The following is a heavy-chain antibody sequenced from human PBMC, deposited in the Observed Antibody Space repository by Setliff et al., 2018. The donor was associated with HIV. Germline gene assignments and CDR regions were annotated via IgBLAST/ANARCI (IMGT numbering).Heavy chain of an antibody. J-gene: IGHJ4*02. Sequence: SETLSLTCTVSGDSTSSYYCNWIRQPAGKGLEWIGHMYISGSTNYNPSLKSRVTMSLDTSKNQFSLKLSSVTAADTAIYYCARGSRSHGGMFGYWGQGTQVTSPQ. CDR1: GDSTSSYY. CDR3: ARGSRSHGGMFGY. D-gene: IGHD6-13*01. V-gene: IGHV4-4*07. CDR2: MYISGST.